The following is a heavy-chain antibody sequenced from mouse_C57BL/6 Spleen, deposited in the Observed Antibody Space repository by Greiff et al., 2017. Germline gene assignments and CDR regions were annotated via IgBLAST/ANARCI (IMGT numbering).Heavy chain of an antibody. Sequence: EVQLVESGADLVKPGGSLKLSCAASGFTFSSYGMSWVRQTPDKRLEWVATISSGGSYTYYPDSVKGRFTISRDNAKNTLYLQMSSLKSEDTAMYYCARHDYDGYWGQGTTLTVSS. CDR3: ARHDYDGY. CDR2: ISSGGSYT. V-gene: IGHV5-6*01. CDR1: GFTFSSYG. D-gene: IGHD2-4*01. J-gene: IGHJ2*01.